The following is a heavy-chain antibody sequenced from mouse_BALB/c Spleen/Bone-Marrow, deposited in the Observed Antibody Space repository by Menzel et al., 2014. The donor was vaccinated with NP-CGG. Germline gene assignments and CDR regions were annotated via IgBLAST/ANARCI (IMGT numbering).Heavy chain of an antibody. CDR1: GFDFRSYW. CDR2: INPGSNTI. D-gene: IGHD1-1*01. J-gene: IGHJ3*01. V-gene: IGHV4-1*02. Sequence: VQLKESGGGLVQPGGSLKLSCAASGFDFRSYWMSWVRQAPGKGLEWIGEINPGSNTINYTPSLKDNFIISRDNAKNTLYLQMTKVRSEDTALDYWARMGHYGWFAYWGQGTLVTVSA. CDR3: ARMGHYGWFAY.